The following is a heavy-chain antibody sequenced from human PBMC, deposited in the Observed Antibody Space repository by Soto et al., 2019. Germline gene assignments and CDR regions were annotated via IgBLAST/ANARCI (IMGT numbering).Heavy chain of an antibody. CDR3: VKRPGRLGHFDY. CDR2: ITANGGST. D-gene: IGHD1-26*01. CDR1: GFTFGSCD. Sequence: GGSLRLSCAGSGFTFGSCDMSWVRQTPGKGLQWVSTITANGGSTFYADAVKGRFTVSRDNSKNTLYLQMSSLRVEDTAVYYCVKRPGRLGHFDYWGQGTLVTVSS. V-gene: IGHV3-23*01. J-gene: IGHJ4*02.